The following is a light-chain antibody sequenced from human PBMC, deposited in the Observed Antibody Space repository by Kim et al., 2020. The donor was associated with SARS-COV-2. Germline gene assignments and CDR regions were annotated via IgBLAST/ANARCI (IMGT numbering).Light chain of an antibody. V-gene: IGLV2-23*02. CDR1: TSDVGSYNL. J-gene: IGLJ2*01. Sequence: GQSITIACTGTTSDVGSYNLVSWYQHHPGKVPKLMIYEVNRRPSGVSNRFSGSRSVNTASLTISGLQAEDEADYYCCSYARTTSLIFGGGTQLTVL. CDR2: EVN. CDR3: CSYARTTSLI.